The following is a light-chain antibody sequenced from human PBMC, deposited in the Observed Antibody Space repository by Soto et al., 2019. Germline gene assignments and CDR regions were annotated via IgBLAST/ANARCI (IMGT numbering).Light chain of an antibody. J-gene: IGKJ5*01. CDR2: GTS. Sequence: EVVLTQSPGTLSLSRGERATLSCRASERIYSAYLGWYQQKPGQAPRLLIYGTSSRATGIPDRFSGSGSGTKFTLSISSLQSEDFAVYYCQQYNNWPITFGQGTRLEIK. V-gene: IGKV3-20*01. CDR1: ERIYSAY. CDR3: QQYNNWPIT.